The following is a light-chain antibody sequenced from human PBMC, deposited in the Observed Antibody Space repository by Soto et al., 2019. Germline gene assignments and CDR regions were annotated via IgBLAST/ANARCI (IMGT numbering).Light chain of an antibody. V-gene: IGLV1-44*01. CDR2: NNN. Sequence: QSVLTQPPSASGTPVQRVTISCSGSSSNLGSNTVNWYQQLPGTAPKLLIYNNNQRPSGVPDRFSGSKSGTSASLAISGLQSEDEADYYCAAWDDSLNGLVFGTGTKLTVL. CDR1: SSNLGSNT. J-gene: IGLJ1*01. CDR3: AAWDDSLNGLV.